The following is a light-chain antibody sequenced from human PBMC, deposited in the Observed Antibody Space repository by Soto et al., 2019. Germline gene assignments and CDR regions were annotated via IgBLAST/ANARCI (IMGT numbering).Light chain of an antibody. CDR2: DVS. V-gene: IGLV2-14*01. CDR1: RSDVGGYNY. CDR3: FSYSTSRARI. Sequence: QSALPQPASVSGSPGQSITISCTGTRSDVGGYNYVSWYKQRPGKAPKLVIYDVSHRPSGVSNRFFDSKSGNTASLIISGLQAEDEADYYCFSYSTSRARIFGGGTKVTVL. J-gene: IGLJ2*01.